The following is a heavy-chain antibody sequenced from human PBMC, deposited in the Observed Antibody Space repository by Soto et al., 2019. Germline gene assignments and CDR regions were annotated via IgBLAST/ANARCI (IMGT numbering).Heavy chain of an antibody. CDR2: IYSSGST. J-gene: IGHJ5*02. CDR3: TRGLRSDWFDP. D-gene: IGHD2-15*01. CDR1: HGSISSADSN. V-gene: IGHV4-31*03. Sequence: QVQLQESGPGLVKPSQTLSLTCTVSHGSISSADSNWSWIRQHPGKGLEWIGYIYSSGSTYYNPSLKSRVTMSIDTPNNQCPLNLNSVTAEDTAVYYCTRGLRSDWFDPWGQGPLVTVSS.